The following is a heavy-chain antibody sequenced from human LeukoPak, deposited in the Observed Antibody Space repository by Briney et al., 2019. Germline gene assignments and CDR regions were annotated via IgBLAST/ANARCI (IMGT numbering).Heavy chain of an antibody. J-gene: IGHJ4*02. CDR2: INPKSGGT. CDR1: GYTFTGDY. V-gene: IGHV1-2*02. D-gene: IGHD3-10*01. CDR3: ARALTGTYYSCHY. Sequence: ASVKVSCKASGYTFTGDYIHWVRRALGQGLEGMGWINPKSGGTNYAQKFQGRGTITRDTAISTAYMEMSRLKSDGPAACYCARALTGTYYSCHYGGQRNLVTVSS.